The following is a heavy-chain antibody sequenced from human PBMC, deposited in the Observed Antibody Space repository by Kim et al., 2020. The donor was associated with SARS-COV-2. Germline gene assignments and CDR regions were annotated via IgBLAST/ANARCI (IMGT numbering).Heavy chain of an antibody. J-gene: IGHJ4*02. V-gene: IGHV3-21*01. CDR1: GFTFSSYS. D-gene: IGHD3-3*01. CDR2: ISSSSSYI. CDR3: ARDTEYDFWSDKYWVGDYFDY. Sequence: GGSLRLFCAASGFTFSSYSMNWVRQAPGKGLEWVSSISSSSSYIYYADSVKGRFTISRDNAKNSLYLQMNSLRAEDTAVYYCARDTEYDFWSDKYWVGDYFDYWGQGTLVTVSS.